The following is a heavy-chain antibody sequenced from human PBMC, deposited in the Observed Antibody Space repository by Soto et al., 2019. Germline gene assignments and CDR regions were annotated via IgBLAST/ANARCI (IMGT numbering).Heavy chain of an antibody. CDR1: GGSFRNYY. V-gene: IGHV4-34*01. Sequence: PSETLSLTCGVYGGSFRNYYWIWVRQPPGKGLEWIGEVNHIGEATYNPSLQSRVTISLDTSNNHFSLKMTSLTAADTAIYFCTRDERSPRSWFDHWGQGTQVTVSS. CDR2: VNHIGEA. J-gene: IGHJ5*02. CDR3: TRDERSPRSWFDH. D-gene: IGHD2-21*02.